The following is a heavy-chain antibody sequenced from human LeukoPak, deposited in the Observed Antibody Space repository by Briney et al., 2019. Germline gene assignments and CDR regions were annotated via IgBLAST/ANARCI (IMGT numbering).Heavy chain of an antibody. J-gene: IGHJ3*01. Sequence: GGSLRLSCAGSGFSFSNYGMHWVRQAPGKGLEWVAFIRYDGSNKHYTDSVKGRFTISRDNSKNTIHLQMNRLRPEDTAMYYCAKNGFNYGPSDAFDVWGQGTMVTVSS. CDR2: IRYDGSNK. D-gene: IGHD5-18*01. CDR1: GFSFSNYG. V-gene: IGHV3-30*02. CDR3: AKNGFNYGPSDAFDV.